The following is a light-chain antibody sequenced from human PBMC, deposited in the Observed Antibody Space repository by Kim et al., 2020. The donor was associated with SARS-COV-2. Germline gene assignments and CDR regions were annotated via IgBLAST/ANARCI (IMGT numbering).Light chain of an antibody. CDR3: QSYDNSLSGWV. Sequence: QRVTRSCNGSTSNIGAGYDVHWYQQLPGTAPKLLIYGNNNRPSGVPDRFSGSKSGTSASLAITGLQAEDEADYYCQSYDNSLSGWVFGGGTKLTVL. V-gene: IGLV1-40*01. CDR1: TSNIGAGYD. CDR2: GNN. J-gene: IGLJ3*02.